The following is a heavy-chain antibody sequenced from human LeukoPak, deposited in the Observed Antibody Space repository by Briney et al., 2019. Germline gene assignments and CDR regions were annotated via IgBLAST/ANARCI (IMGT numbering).Heavy chain of an antibody. D-gene: IGHD3-22*01. CDR2: ISASGGRT. J-gene: IGHJ4*02. Sequence: GGSLRLSCAASGFTFSSSAMSWVRQAPGKGLEWVSAISASGGRTYYADSVKGRFTISRDSSKNALYLQMNSLRAEDTAIYYCAKDPTDFDSSGQTYFDHWGRGTLVTVSS. V-gene: IGHV3-23*01. CDR3: AKDPTDFDSSGQTYFDH. CDR1: GFTFSSSA.